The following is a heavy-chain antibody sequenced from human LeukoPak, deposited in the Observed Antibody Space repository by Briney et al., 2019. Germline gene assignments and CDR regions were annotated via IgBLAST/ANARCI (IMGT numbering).Heavy chain of an antibody. CDR2: IYYSGST. V-gene: IGHV4-39*01. D-gene: IGHD5-12*01. J-gene: IGHJ4*02. Sequence: PSETLSLTCTVSGGSISSSSYYWGWIRQPPGKGLEWIGSIYYSGSTYYNPSLKSRVTISVDTSKNQFSLKLSSVTAADTALYYSARHQGSGYDYWGQGTLVTVSS. CDR3: ARHQGSGYDY. CDR1: GGSISSSSYY.